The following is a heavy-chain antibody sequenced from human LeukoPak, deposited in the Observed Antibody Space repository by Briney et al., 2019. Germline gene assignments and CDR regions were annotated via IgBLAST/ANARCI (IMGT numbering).Heavy chain of an antibody. CDR1: GFTFSDYY. D-gene: IGHD2-8*01. J-gene: IGHJ3*02. V-gene: IGHV3-11*01. CDR3: ARDKGIMVPAFDI. Sequence: GGSLRLSCAASGFTFSDYYMSWIRQAPGKGLEWVPYISSSGSTIYYADSVKGRFTISRDNAKNSLYLQMNSLRAEDTAVYYCARDKGIMVPAFDIWGQGTMVTVSS. CDR2: ISSSGSTI.